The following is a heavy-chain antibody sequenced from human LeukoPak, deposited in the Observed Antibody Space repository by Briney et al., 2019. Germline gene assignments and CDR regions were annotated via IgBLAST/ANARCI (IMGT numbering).Heavy chain of an antibody. CDR2: INWNGGST. V-gene: IGHV3-20*04. Sequence: PGGSLRLSCAASGFTFDDYGMSWVRQAPGKGLEWVSGINWNGGSTGYADSVKGRFTISRDNAKNSLYLQMNSLRAEDTAVYYCARRIGNSWDYYYYMDVWGKGTTVTISS. CDR3: ARRIGNSWDYYYYMDV. CDR1: GFTFDDYG. D-gene: IGHD1-7*01. J-gene: IGHJ6*03.